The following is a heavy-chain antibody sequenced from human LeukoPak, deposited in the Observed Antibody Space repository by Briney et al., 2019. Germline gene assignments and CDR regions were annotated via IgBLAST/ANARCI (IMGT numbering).Heavy chain of an antibody. CDR3: ARDAYRQQSEPFYFDY. J-gene: IGHJ4*02. CDR1: GFPFSSYA. D-gene: IGHD3-16*01. V-gene: IGHV3-30-3*01. CDR2: ISYDGSNK. Sequence: PGGSLRLSCAASGFPFSSYAMHWVRQAPGKGLEWVAVISYDGSNKYYADFVKGRFTISRDNSKNTLYLQINSLRTEDTAVYYCARDAYRQQSEPFYFDYWGQGTLVTVSS.